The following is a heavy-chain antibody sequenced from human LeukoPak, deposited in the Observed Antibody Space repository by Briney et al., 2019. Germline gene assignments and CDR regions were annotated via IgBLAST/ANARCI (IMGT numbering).Heavy chain of an antibody. V-gene: IGHV4-59*01. D-gene: IGHD3-22*01. J-gene: IGHJ5*02. CDR3: ARDLYLYDSSGTTYNWFDP. CDR1: GGSISSYY. CDR2: IYYSGST. Sequence: SETLSLTCTVSGGSISSYYWTWIRQPPGEGLEWIGYIYYSGSTNYNPSLRSRVTISIDTPKNQFSLRLSSVTAADTAVYYCARDLYLYDSSGTTYNWFDPRGQGTLVTVSS.